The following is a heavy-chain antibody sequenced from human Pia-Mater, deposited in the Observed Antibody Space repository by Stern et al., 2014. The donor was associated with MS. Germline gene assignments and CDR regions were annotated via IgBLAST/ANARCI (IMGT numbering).Heavy chain of an antibody. J-gene: IGHJ3*02. CDR1: GFTFRASV. V-gene: IGHV3-73*01. CDR2: IRNKGKNYAT. Sequence: EMQLVESGGGLVQPGGSLKVSCAASGFTFRASVIHWVRQAPGKGLEWVGRIRNKGKNYATAYAVSVKGRFTISRDDSKNTAYLHMSSLKVEDTAVYYCAPSSAIWGRGTMVTVSS. CDR3: APSSAI.